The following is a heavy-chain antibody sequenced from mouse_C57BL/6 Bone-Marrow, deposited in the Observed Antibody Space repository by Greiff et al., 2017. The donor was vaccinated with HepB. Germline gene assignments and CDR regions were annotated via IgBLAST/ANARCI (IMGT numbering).Heavy chain of an antibody. V-gene: IGHV1-82*01. CDR1: GYSFSSSW. CDR2: IYPGDGDT. D-gene: IGHD2-1*01. CDR3: ASRPLYSCYIDV. J-gene: IGHJ1*03. Sequence: VQLVQSRPELVKPGASVTNSCKASGYSFSSSWLNWVKQRPGKGLEWIGRIYPGDGDTNYNGKFKGKATLTADKSSSTAYMQLSSLTSEDSAVYFCASRPLYSCYIDVWGTGTPVTVSS.